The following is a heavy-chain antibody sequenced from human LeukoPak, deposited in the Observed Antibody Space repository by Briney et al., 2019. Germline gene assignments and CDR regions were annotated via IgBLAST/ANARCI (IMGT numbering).Heavy chain of an antibody. J-gene: IGHJ6*02. V-gene: IGHV3-30*09. CDR3: ARGTPSSSGWLYYGMDV. CDR2: ISYDGSNK. Sequence: GGSLRLSCAASGFTFSSYAMHWVRQAPGKGLEWVAVISYDGSNKYYADSVKDRFAISRDNSKNTLYLQMNSLRAEDTAVYCCARGTPSSSGWLYYGMDVWGQGTTVTVSS. CDR1: GFTFSSYA. D-gene: IGHD6-19*01.